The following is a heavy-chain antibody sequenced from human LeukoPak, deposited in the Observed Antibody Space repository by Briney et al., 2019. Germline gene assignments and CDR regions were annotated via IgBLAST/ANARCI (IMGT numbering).Heavy chain of an antibody. CDR3: ARAPRLATPFDY. Sequence: GGSLRLSCAASGFTFSNAWMNWVRQAPGKGLEWVSSISSSSSYIYYADSVKGRFTISRDNAKNSLYLQMNSLRAEDTAVYYCARAPRLATPFDYWGQGTLVTVSS. CDR2: ISSSSSYI. V-gene: IGHV3-21*01. CDR1: GFTFSNAW. D-gene: IGHD5-12*01. J-gene: IGHJ4*02.